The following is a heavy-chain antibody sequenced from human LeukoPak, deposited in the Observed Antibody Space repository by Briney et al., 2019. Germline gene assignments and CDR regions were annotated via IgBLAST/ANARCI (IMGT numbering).Heavy chain of an antibody. V-gene: IGHV5-51*01. Sequence: GESLKISCKGSGYSFTSYWIGWARQMPGKGLEWMGIIYPGDSDTRYSPSFQGQVTISADKSISTAYLQWSSLKASDTAMYYCARHLPHYYGSGSYINDYWGQGTLVTVSS. CDR1: GYSFTSYW. J-gene: IGHJ4*02. CDR2: IYPGDSDT. D-gene: IGHD3-10*01. CDR3: ARHLPHYYGSGSYINDY.